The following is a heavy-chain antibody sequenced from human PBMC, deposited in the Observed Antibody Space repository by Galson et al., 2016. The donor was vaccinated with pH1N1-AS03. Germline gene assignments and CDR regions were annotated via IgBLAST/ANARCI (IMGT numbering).Heavy chain of an antibody. CDR2: INPNSGVT. CDR1: GYIFTGFY. Sequence: SVKVSCKASGYIFTGFYVHWVRQAPGQGLEWMGWINPNSGVTNYAQKFQAWVTMTGDTSISTAYMELYGLKSDDTAVYYCARDPRGPCSSATCPTTYYFVRDVWGQGTTVIVSS. D-gene: IGHD1-26*01. CDR3: ARDPRGPCSSATCPTTYYFVRDV. V-gene: IGHV1-2*04. J-gene: IGHJ6*02.